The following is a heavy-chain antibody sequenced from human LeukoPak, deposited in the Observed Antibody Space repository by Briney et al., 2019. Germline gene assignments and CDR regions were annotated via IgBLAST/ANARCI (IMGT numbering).Heavy chain of an antibody. J-gene: IGHJ5*02. CDR3: ARTYCSSTSCYIGNWFDP. V-gene: IGHV5-51*01. Sequence: GASLKISCKGSGYSFTSYWIGWVRQMPGKGLEWMGIIYPGDSDTRYSPSFQGQVTISADKSISTAYLQWSSLKASDTAMYYCARTYCSSTSCYIGNWFDPWGQGTLVTVSS. CDR1: GYSFTSYW. CDR2: IYPGDSDT. D-gene: IGHD2-2*02.